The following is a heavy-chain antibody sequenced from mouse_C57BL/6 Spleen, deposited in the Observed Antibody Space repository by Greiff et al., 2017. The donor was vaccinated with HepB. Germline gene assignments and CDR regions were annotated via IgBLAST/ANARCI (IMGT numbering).Heavy chain of an antibody. Sequence: VQLQQPGAELVRPGSSVKLSCKASGYTFTSYWMDWVKQRPGQGLEWIGNIYPSDSENHYNQKFKDKATLTVDKSSSTAYMQLSSLTSEDSAVYYCARGDDGYPYYAMDYWGQGTSVTVSS. D-gene: IGHD2-3*01. CDR3: ARGDDGYPYYAMDY. CDR1: GYTFTSYW. CDR2: IYPSDSEN. V-gene: IGHV1-61*01. J-gene: IGHJ4*01.